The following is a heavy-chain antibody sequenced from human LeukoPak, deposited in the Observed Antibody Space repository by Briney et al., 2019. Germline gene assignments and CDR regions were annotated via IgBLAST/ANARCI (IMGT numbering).Heavy chain of an antibody. CDR2: ISYDGSNK. V-gene: IGHV3-30*04. CDR1: GFTFSSYA. CDR3: ARRGYSSGWYYYYYGMDV. Sequence: GRSLRLSCAASGFTFSSYAMHWVRQAPGKGLEWVAVISYDGSNKYYADSVKGRFTISRDNSKNTLYLQMNSLRAEDTAVYYCARRGYSSGWYYYYYGMDVWGQGTTVTVSS. J-gene: IGHJ6*02. D-gene: IGHD6-19*01.